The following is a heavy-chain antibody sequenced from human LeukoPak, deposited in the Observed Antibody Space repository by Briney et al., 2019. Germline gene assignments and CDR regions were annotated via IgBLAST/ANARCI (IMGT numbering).Heavy chain of an antibody. V-gene: IGHV1-2*02. CDR2: INPNSGGT. CDR1: GYTFTDYY. D-gene: IGHD3-16*01. J-gene: IGHJ5*02. Sequence: GASVRVSCKASGYTFTDYYIDWVRPAPGQGLEWMGWINPNSGGTNIAQKFQGRVTMTRDTSISTVYMDLSSLRSDDTAVYYCAISAWGQLSWFDPWGQGTLVTVSS. CDR3: AISAWGQLSWFDP.